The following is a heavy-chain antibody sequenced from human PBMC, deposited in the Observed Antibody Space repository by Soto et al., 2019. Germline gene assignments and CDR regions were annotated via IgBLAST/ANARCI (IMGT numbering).Heavy chain of an antibody. CDR2: ISGSGGST. D-gene: IGHD6-13*01. Sequence: GGSLRLSCAVSGFSFSDYWVGWVRQAPGKGLEWVSTISGSGGSTYYADSVKGRFTISRDNSKNTLYLQMNSLRAEDTAVYYCAKDQGSSWYEIDYWGQGTLVTVSS. J-gene: IGHJ4*02. V-gene: IGHV3-23*01. CDR3: AKDQGSSWYEIDY. CDR1: GFSFSDYW.